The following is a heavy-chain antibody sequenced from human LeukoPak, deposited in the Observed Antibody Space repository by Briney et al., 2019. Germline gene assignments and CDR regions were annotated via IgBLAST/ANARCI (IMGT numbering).Heavy chain of an antibody. V-gene: IGHV1-2*02. J-gene: IGHJ4*02. Sequence: GASVKVSCKASGYTFTCYYMHWVRQAPGQGLEWMGWINPNSGGTNYAQKFQGRVTITRDNSISTAYMELSRLRSDATAVYYCARELTAVAGTLGGYWGQGTLVTVSS. CDR2: INPNSGGT. CDR3: ARELTAVAGTLGGY. CDR1: GYTFTCYY. D-gene: IGHD6-19*01.